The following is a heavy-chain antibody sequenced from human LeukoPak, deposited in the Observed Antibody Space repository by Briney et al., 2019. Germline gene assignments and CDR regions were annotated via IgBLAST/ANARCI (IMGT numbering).Heavy chain of an antibody. Sequence: ASVKVSCKASGYTFTGYYMFWVRQAPGQGLEWMGWINPNTGATKYAQNFQGRVTLTRDTSIRTTFMELSSLRSDDTAFYYCARDEGFCNGDNHYPDLGYWGQGPLVNVS. CDR1: GYTFTGYY. V-gene: IGHV1-2*02. CDR3: ARDEGFCNGDNHYPDLGY. J-gene: IGHJ4*02. D-gene: IGHD2-15*01. CDR2: INPNTGAT.